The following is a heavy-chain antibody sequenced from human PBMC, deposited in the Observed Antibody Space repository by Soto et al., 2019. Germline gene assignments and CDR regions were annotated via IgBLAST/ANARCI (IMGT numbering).Heavy chain of an antibody. CDR3: ARDDSPPATVIFYYIFDY. CDR1: GYAFTSYD. V-gene: IGHV1-8*01. Sequence: ASVKVSCKASGYAFTSYDINWVRQATGQGLEWMGWMNPNSGNTGYAQKFQGRVTMTRNTSISTAYMELSSLRSEDTAVYYCARDDSPPATVIFYYIFDYWGQGTLVTVSS. D-gene: IGHD4-17*01. CDR2: MNPNSGNT. J-gene: IGHJ4*02.